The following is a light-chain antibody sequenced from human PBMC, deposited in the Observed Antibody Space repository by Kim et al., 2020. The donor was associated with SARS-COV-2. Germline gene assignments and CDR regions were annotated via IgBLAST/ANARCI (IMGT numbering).Light chain of an antibody. J-gene: IGKJ2*01. CDR1: QSVSSY. V-gene: IGKV3-15*01. CDR2: GAF. Sequence: SPGERVTLACKASQSVSSYVAWYQQKPGQAPRLLIYGAFIRATGIPARFSGSGSGTEFTLSISNLQSEDFAVYYWQQYHNWPPYAFGQGTKLEI. CDR3: QQYHNWPPYA.